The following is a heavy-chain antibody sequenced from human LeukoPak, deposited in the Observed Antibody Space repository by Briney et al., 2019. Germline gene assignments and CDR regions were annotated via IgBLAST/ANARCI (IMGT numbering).Heavy chain of an antibody. D-gene: IGHD3-10*01. J-gene: IGHJ4*02. V-gene: IGHV3-9*01. CDR3: ARVRYSGYYFDY. CDR1: GFNFDDYA. CDR2: ISSNSGTI. Sequence: PGRSLRLSCAASGFNFDDYAMHWVRQAPGKGLEWVSGISSNSGTIGYADSVKGRFTISRDNAKNSLYLQMNSLRAEDTAVYYCARVRYSGYYFDYWGQGTLVTVSS.